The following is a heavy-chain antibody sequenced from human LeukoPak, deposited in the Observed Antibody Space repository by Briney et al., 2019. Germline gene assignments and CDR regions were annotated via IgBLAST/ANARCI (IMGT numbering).Heavy chain of an antibody. J-gene: IGHJ6*03. CDR3: ASMIQDYYYYYYMDV. Sequence: PSETLSLTCTVSGGSIRSSDYYWAWIRQPPGKGLEWIGYIYYSGSTYYNPSLKSRVTISVDTSKNQFSLKLSSVTAADTAVYYCASMIQDYYYYYYMDVWGKGTTVTVSS. D-gene: IGHD3-16*01. CDR1: GGSIRSSDYY. V-gene: IGHV4-30-4*08. CDR2: IYYSGST.